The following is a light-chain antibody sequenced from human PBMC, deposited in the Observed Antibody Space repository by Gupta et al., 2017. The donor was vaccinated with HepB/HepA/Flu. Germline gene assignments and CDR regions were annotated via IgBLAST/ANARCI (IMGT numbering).Light chain of an antibody. V-gene: IGLV2-14*03. Sequence: SALTQPASVSGSPGQSITISCTGTSSDVGGYNSVSWYQQHPGKAPKLMIYDVSNRPSGVANRFSGSKSGNTASLTISGRQAEDEADYYCSSYTSSSVVSGGGTKLTVL. CDR3: SSYTSSSVV. CDR1: SSDVGGYNS. J-gene: IGLJ2*01. CDR2: DVS.